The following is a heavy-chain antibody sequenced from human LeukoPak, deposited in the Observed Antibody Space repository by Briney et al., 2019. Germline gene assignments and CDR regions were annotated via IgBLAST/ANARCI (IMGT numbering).Heavy chain of an antibody. J-gene: IGHJ4*02. Sequence: ASVTVSLTSSVYTFTIYDINWVRQAPGQGLAWMGWMNPNSGKTGYAQKFQGRVTMTRNTSISTAYMELSSMRSEDTAVYYCARVRGYDPVRGFDYWGQGTLVTVSS. CDR2: MNPNSGKT. D-gene: IGHD2-2*01. CDR1: VYTFTIYD. CDR3: ARVRGYDPVRGFDY. V-gene: IGHV1-8*01.